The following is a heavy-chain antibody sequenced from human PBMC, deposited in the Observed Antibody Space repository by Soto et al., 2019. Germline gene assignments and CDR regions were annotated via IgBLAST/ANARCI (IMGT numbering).Heavy chain of an antibody. CDR1: GSPFSSYS. D-gene: IGHD4-17*01. CDR3: ARDLTYGDYVDY. CDR2: ISSSSSTI. Sequence: GSLRLSCAASGSPFSSYSMNWVRQAPGKGLEWVSYISSSSSTIYYADSVKGRFTISRDNAKNSLYLQMNSLRAEDTAVYYCARDLTYGDYVDYWGQGTLVTVSS. V-gene: IGHV3-48*01. J-gene: IGHJ4*02.